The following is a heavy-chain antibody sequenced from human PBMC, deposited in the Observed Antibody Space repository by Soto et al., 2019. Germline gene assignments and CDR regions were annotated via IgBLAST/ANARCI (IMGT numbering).Heavy chain of an antibody. Sequence: QVQLVESGGGVVQPGRSLRLSCAASGFTFSSYVMHWVRQAPGKGLEWVAVIWYDGSNKYYADSVKGRFTISRDNSKNTLYLQMNSLRAEDTAVYYCAREYGSGSSPFDYWGQGTLVTVSS. CDR3: AREYGSGSSPFDY. J-gene: IGHJ4*02. V-gene: IGHV3-33*01. D-gene: IGHD3-10*01. CDR2: IWYDGSNK. CDR1: GFTFSSYV.